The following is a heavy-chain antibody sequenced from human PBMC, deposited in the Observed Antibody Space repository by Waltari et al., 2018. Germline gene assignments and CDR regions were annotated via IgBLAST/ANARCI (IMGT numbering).Heavy chain of an antibody. CDR2: VFRSEST. D-gene: IGHD1-1*01. Sequence: QVQLQESGPGLVKPSETLSLTCTVSGDSVSNYYWSWIRQSPGKGLGWIGYVFRSESTNYNPSLRSRVTISVDTSQNQFSLKMTAVSAADTAIYYCARGSSAGAGTMYFDYWGRGTLVTVSS. J-gene: IGHJ4*02. CDR1: GDSVSNYY. V-gene: IGHV4-59*02. CDR3: ARGSSAGAGTMYFDY.